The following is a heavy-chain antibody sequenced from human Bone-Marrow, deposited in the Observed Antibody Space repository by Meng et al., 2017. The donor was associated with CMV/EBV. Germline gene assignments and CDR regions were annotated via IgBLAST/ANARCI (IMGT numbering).Heavy chain of an antibody. CDR2: ISAYNGNT. D-gene: IGHD1-26*01. J-gene: IGHJ5*02. CDR3: ARGSSGSYNLDWFDP. V-gene: IGHV1-18*01. Sequence: SVKVSCKASGYTFTSYGTSWVRQAPGQGLEWMGWISAYNGNTNYAQKLQGRVTMTTDTSTSTAYMELRSLRSDDTAVYYSARGSSGSYNLDWFDPWGQGTLVTVSS. CDR1: GYTFTSYG.